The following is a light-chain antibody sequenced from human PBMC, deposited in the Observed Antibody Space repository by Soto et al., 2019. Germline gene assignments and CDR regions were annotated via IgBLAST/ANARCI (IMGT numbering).Light chain of an antibody. CDR1: SGSVSTSYY. Sequence: VVTQEPSFSVSPGRTVTLTCGLSSGSVSTSYYPSWYQQTPGQAPRTLIYNTNTRSSGVPDRFSGSILGNKAALTITGAQADDESDYYCVLYMGSGIWVFGGGTKLTVL. J-gene: IGLJ3*02. CDR2: NTN. CDR3: VLYMGSGIWV. V-gene: IGLV8-61*01.